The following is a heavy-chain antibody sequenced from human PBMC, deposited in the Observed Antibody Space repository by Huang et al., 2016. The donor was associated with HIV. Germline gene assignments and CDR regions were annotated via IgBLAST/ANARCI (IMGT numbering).Heavy chain of an antibody. CDR3: ARESYDFWNGYFSEFYYYYYMDV. J-gene: IGHJ6*03. CDR1: GFTLRDHY. D-gene: IGHD3-3*01. CDR2: VGGGETTK. Sequence: QVQLVESGGDLVRPGGSLRLSCEASGFTLRDHYMSWVRQAPGKGLEWVVSVGGGETTKYYADSVKGRVTISRDNAENSLFLQMNSLRVEDSAVYYCARESYDFWNGYFSEFYYYYYMDVWGIGTTVTVAS. V-gene: IGHV3-11*04.